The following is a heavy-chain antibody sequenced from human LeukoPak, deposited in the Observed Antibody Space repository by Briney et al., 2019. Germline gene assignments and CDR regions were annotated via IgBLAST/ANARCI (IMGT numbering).Heavy chain of an antibody. D-gene: IGHD3-10*01. CDR1: GGSISSSRDY. CDR2: IYYSGST. Sequence: NPSETLSLTCTVSGGSISSSRDYWAWIRQPPGKGLEWIANIYYSGSTYYNPSLKSRVTISVDTSKNQFSLKLSSVTAADTAVYYCARQAGLWFGELWYFDYWGQGTLVTVSS. CDR3: ARQAGLWFGELWYFDY. V-gene: IGHV4-39*01. J-gene: IGHJ4*02.